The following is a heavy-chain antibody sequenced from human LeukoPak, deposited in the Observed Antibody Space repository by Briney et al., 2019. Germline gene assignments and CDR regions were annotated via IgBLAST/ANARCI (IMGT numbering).Heavy chain of an antibody. D-gene: IGHD4-23*01. CDR2: IYSGGST. V-gene: IGHV3-53*01. CDR3: ARAGDGGARLGAFDI. J-gene: IGHJ3*02. CDR1: EFTVSSNR. Sequence: PGGSLRLSCAASEFTVSSNRMSWVRQAPGKGLEWVSAIYSGGSTYYVGSVKGRFTISRDNSKNTLYLQMNSLRAEDTAVYYCARAGDGGARLGAFDIWGQGTMVTVSS.